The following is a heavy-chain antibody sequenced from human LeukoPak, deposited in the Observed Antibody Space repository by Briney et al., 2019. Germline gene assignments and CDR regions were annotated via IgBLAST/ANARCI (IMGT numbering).Heavy chain of an antibody. CDR3: ARNLHEGIEVPYYLYYFDY. V-gene: IGHV4-34*01. Sequence: SETLSLTCAVYGGSLTGHYWSWVRQPPGKGLEWIAEINHRGSTNHNPSLKSRVTISLDTSKNQFSLKLTSVTAADTAVYFCARNLHEGIEVPYYLYYFDYWGQGTLVTVSS. D-gene: IGHD3-22*01. CDR2: INHRGST. CDR1: GGSLTGHY. J-gene: IGHJ4*02.